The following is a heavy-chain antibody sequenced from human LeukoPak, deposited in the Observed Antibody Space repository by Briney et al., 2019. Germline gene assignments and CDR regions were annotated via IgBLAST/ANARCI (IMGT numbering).Heavy chain of an antibody. CDR1: GGSFSGYY. D-gene: IGHD6-19*01. Sequence: SETLSLTCAVYGGSFSGYYWSWIRQPPGKGLEWIGEIDHSGSTNYNPSLKSRVTISVDTSKHQFSLRLTSVTAADTAVYYCARRAVAENYFDYWGQGTLVTDSS. CDR2: IDHSGST. J-gene: IGHJ4*02. CDR3: ARRAVAENYFDY. V-gene: IGHV4-34*01.